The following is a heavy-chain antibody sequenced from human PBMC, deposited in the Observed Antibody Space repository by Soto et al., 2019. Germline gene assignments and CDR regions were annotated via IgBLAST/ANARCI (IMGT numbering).Heavy chain of an antibody. CDR3: ARDQAAAGRLRYWFDP. Sequence: HPGGSLRLSCAASGFTFSSYGVHWVRQAPGKGLEWVAVIWYDGSNKYYADSVKGRFTISRDNSKNTLYLQMNSLRAEDTAVYYCARDQAAAGRLRYWFDPWGQGTLVTVSS. J-gene: IGHJ5*02. D-gene: IGHD6-13*01. CDR2: IWYDGSNK. CDR1: GFTFSSYG. V-gene: IGHV3-33*01.